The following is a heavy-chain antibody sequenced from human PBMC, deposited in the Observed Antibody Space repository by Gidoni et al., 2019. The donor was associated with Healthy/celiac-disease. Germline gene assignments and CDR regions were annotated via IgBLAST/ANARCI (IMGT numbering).Heavy chain of an antibody. Sequence: QVQLQQWGAGLLKPSETLSLSCAVYGGSFIGYYWCWIRQPPGKGLEWIGETNHSGSPNYNPTLKSRVTISVNTSKNQFSLKLSAVTAADTAVYYCARGGRAPSMVRGVSSYYFDYWGQGTLVTVSS. CDR2: TNHSGSP. D-gene: IGHD3-10*01. J-gene: IGHJ4*02. CDR1: GGSFIGYY. V-gene: IGHV4-34*01. CDR3: ARGGRAPSMVRGVSSYYFDY.